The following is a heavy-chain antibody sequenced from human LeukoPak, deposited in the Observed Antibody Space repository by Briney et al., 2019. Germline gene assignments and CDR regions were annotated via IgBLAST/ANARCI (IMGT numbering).Heavy chain of an antibody. J-gene: IGHJ4*02. Sequence: KASETLSLTCTVPFGSISSYHWNWIRQSPEKGLEWIGYVHYSGSTYYNPSLKSRITMSVDTSKSQFSLRLSSVTAADTAVYYCARWGGSVLWSFDFWGQGTLVTVSS. CDR1: FGSISSYH. D-gene: IGHD3-16*01. V-gene: IGHV4-59*01. CDR3: ARWGGSVLWSFDF. CDR2: VHYSGST.